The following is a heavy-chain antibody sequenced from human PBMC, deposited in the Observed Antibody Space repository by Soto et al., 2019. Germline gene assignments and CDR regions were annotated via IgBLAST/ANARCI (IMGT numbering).Heavy chain of an antibody. CDR3: VRQPLATMALYGSYV. Sequence: SQTLSLTCAISGDSVSANSAAWNWIRQSPSRVLEWLVRTYYRSKWNYDYAESVKSRVTITPDTSNNQFSLHLNSVTPDDTAVYYCVRQPLATMALYGSYVWAQGTSVTGS. CDR2: TYYRSKWNY. D-gene: IGHD6-6*01. J-gene: IGHJ6*02. CDR1: GDSVSANSAA. V-gene: IGHV6-1*01.